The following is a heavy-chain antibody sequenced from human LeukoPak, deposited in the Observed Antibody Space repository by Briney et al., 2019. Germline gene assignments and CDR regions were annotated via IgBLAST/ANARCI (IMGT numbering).Heavy chain of an antibody. D-gene: IGHD3-10*01. CDR3: AKDTRGSGSYYFDY. CDR1: GFTFDDYA. V-gene: IGHV3-43*02. J-gene: IGHJ4*02. CDR2: ISGDGGST. Sequence: GGSLTLSCAVSGFTFDDYAMHWVRQAPGQGLEWVSLISGDGGSTYYADSVKGRFPISRDNRKTSLYLQMNSLRTEDTAFFYCAKDTRGSGSYYFDYWGQGTLVTVSS.